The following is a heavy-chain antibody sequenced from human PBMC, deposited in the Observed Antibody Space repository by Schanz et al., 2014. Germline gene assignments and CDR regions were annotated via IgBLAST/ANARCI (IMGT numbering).Heavy chain of an antibody. J-gene: IGHJ6*02. Sequence: DVQVVESGGALVQPGGSLRLSCAASGFTVDSNYMSWVRQAPGKGLEWVGRIKTKTDGGTTDYAAPVKGRFTISRDDSTNTLYLQMNSLKTEDTAVYYCTTGGRRGYSHYFYGMDVWGQGTTVTVSS. D-gene: IGHD5-18*01. V-gene: IGHV3-15*02. CDR3: TTGGRRGYSHYFYGMDV. CDR1: GFTVDSNY. CDR2: IKTKTDGGTT.